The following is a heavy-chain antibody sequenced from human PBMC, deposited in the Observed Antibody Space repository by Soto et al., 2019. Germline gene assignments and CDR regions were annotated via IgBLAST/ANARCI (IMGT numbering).Heavy chain of an antibody. V-gene: IGHV3-30-3*01. CDR3: ARDRQDY. CDR1: GFTFSSYA. CDR2: ISYDGSNK. J-gene: IGHJ4*02. Sequence: VHLVESGGGVVQPGRSLRLSCAASGFTFSSYAIHWVRQAPGKGLEWVAFISYDGSNKYYADSVKGRFTISRDNSKNTLYLQMNSLRAEDTAVYYCARDRQDYWGQGTLVTVSS.